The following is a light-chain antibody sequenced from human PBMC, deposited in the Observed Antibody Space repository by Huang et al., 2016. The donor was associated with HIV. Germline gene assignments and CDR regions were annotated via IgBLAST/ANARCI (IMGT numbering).Light chain of an antibody. Sequence: EIIMTQSPATLSLSPGEGASLSCRANQSVATNLAWYLHRPGQSPRILIFGASTRASGLPGSFSGSGSGTQFTLTVSCLQSEDFAVYYCQQYHNWPYTFGQGTKLEI. CDR1: QSVATN. V-gene: IGKV3-15*01. CDR3: QQYHNWPYT. CDR2: GAS. J-gene: IGKJ2*01.